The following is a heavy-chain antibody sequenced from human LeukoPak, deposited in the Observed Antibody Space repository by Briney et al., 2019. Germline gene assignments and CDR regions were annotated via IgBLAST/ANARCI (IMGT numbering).Heavy chain of an antibody. CDR2: ISWNSGSI. D-gene: IGHD6-19*01. J-gene: IGHJ4*02. CDR3: AKDHSSGWFYFDY. V-gene: IGHV3-9*01. Sequence: GGSLRLSCAASGFTFDDYAMHWVRQAPGKGLEWVSGISWNSGSIGYADSVKGRFTISRDNAKNSLYLHMNSLRAEDTALYYCAKDHSSGWFYFDYWGQGTLVTVSS. CDR1: GFTFDDYA.